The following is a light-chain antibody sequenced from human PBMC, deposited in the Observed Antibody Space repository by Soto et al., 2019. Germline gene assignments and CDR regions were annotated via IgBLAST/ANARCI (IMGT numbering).Light chain of an antibody. CDR3: QQRRDWPLT. V-gene: IGKV3-11*01. CDR1: QSLNSY. J-gene: IGKJ4*01. CDR2: DAS. Sequence: EIVLTQSPATLSLSPGERATLSCRASQSLNSYLAWFQQKPGQPPRLLIYDASNRATGIPARFSGSGSGTAFTLTISSLEPADFAVYYCQQRRDWPLTFGGGTRVEI.